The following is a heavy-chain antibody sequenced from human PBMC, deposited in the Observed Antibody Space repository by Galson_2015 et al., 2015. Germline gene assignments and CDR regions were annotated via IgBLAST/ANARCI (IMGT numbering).Heavy chain of an antibody. Sequence: SLRLSCAASGFTFDDYAMHWVRQAPGKGLEWVSGISWNSGSIGYADSVKGRFTISRDNAKNSLYLQMNSLRAEDTALYYCAKDISPITIFAGWFDPWGQGTLVTVSS. D-gene: IGHD3-3*01. CDR1: GFTFDDYA. J-gene: IGHJ5*02. CDR3: AKDISPITIFAGWFDP. V-gene: IGHV3-9*01. CDR2: ISWNSGSI.